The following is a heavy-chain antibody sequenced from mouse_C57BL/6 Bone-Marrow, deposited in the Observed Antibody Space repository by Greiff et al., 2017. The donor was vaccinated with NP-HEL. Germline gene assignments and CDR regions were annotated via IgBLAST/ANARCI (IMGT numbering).Heavy chain of an antibody. J-gene: IGHJ3*01. Sequence: EVMLVESGGGLVQPGGSLKLSCAASGFTFSDYYMYWVRQTPEKRLEWVAYISNGGGSTYYPDTVKGRFTISRDNAKNTLYLQMSRLKSEDTAMYYCARDGNYAEAYWGQGTLVTVSA. V-gene: IGHV5-12*01. D-gene: IGHD2-1*01. CDR2: ISNGGGST. CDR1: GFTFSDYY. CDR3: ARDGNYAEAY.